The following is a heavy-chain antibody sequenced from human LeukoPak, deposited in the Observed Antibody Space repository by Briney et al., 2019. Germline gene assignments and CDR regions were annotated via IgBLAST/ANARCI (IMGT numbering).Heavy chain of an antibody. Sequence: GGSLRLSCAASGFTFSSHGMNWVRQVPGKGLEWVSHISSTSISIYYADSVKGRFTISRDNSKNTLYLQMNSLRAEDTAVYYCAKPRGGSSWYYFDYWGQGTLVTVSS. V-gene: IGHV3-23*01. CDR3: AKPRGGSSWYYFDY. J-gene: IGHJ4*02. D-gene: IGHD6-13*01. CDR1: GFTFSSHG. CDR2: ISSTSISI.